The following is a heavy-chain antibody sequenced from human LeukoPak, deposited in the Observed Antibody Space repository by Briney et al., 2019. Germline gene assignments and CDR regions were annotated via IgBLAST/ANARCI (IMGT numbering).Heavy chain of an antibody. D-gene: IGHD6-13*01. CDR1: GGSISSSSYY. J-gene: IGHJ5*02. CDR2: IYYSGST. Sequence: SETLSLTCTVSGGSISSSSYYWGWIRQPPGKGLEWIGSIYYSGSTNYNPSLKRRVTISVDTSKNQFSLKLSSVTAADTAVYYCARWFSRIAAAGTRYSGNWFDPWGQGTLVTVSS. V-gene: IGHV4-39*07. CDR3: ARWFSRIAAAGTRYSGNWFDP.